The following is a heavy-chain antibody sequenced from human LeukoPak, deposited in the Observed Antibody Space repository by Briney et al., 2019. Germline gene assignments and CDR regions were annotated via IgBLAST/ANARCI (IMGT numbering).Heavy chain of an antibody. CDR1: AYSFTCYW. J-gene: IGHJ4*02. V-gene: IGHV5-51*01. CDR2: IYPGDSDT. D-gene: IGHD5-24*01. Sequence: GESLKISCKGSAYSFTCYWIAWVRQMPGQGLEWMGIIYPGDSDTRYSPSFQSQVTISADKSISTAYLQWSSLKASDTAMYYCARQDGDGLYFFDYWGQGTLVTVSS. CDR3: ARQDGDGLYFFDY.